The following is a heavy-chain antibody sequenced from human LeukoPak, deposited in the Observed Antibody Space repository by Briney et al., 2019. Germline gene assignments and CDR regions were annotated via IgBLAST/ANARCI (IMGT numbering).Heavy chain of an antibody. CDR1: GGSISSYY. CDR3: ARQAMTTVTTENWFDP. J-gene: IGHJ5*02. Sequence: SETLSLTCTVSGGSISSYYWSWIRQPPGKGLEWIGSIYYSGSTYYNPSLKSRVTISVDTSKNQFSLKLSSVTAADTAVYYCARQAMTTVTTENWFDPWGQGTLVTVSS. V-gene: IGHV4-59*05. D-gene: IGHD4-17*01. CDR2: IYYSGST.